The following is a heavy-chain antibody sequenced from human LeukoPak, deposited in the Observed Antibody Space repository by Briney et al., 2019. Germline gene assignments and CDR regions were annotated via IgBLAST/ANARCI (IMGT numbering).Heavy chain of an antibody. J-gene: IGHJ4*02. CDR1: GYSFTGYY. D-gene: IGHD3-10*01. Sequence: GESLKISCKGSGYSFTGYYMHWVRQAPGQGLEWMGWINPNSGGTNYAQKFQGRVTMTRDTSISTAYMELSRLRSDDTAVYYCASSDLAGQPVDYWGQGTLVTVSS. CDR3: ASSDLAGQPVDY. CDR2: INPNSGGT. V-gene: IGHV1-2*02.